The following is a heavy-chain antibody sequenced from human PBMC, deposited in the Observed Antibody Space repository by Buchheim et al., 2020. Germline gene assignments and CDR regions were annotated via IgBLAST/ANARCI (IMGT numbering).Heavy chain of an antibody. CDR2: ISSSGSTI. J-gene: IGHJ6*02. D-gene: IGHD6-6*01. V-gene: IGHV3-48*03. Sequence: EVQLVESGGGLVQPGGSLRLSCAASGFTFSSYEMNWVRQAPGKGLEWVSYISSSGSTIYYADSVKGRFTISRDNAKNSLYLQMNSLRAEDTAVYYCARLSYSSSFYYYYGMDVWGQGTT. CDR1: GFTFSSYE. CDR3: ARLSYSSSFYYYYGMDV.